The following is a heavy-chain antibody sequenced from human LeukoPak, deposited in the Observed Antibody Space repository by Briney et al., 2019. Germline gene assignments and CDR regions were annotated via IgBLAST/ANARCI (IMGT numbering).Heavy chain of an antibody. D-gene: IGHD3-22*01. CDR3: ARAPRDSSSSNYMRRFDY. CDR1: GYSLSSDNY. V-gene: IGHV4-38-2*01. J-gene: IGHJ4*02. CDR2: IYHSGST. Sequence: PSETLSLTCAVSGYSLSSDNYWVWIRQPPGQGLEWTGGIYHSGSTYYNPSLKSRVTMSVDTSKNQFSLKLSSVTAADTAVYYCARAPRDSSSSNYMRRFDYWGQGTQVTVSS.